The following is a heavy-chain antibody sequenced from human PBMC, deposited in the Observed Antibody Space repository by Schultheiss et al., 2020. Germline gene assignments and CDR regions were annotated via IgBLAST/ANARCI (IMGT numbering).Heavy chain of an antibody. V-gene: IGHV1-69*06. D-gene: IGHD6-13*01. Sequence: SVKVSCKASGGTFSSYAISWVRQAPGQGLEWMGGIIPIFGTANYAQKFQGRVTITADKSTSTAYMELSSLRSEDTAVYYCSYSSSWDDAFDIWGQGTSVTVSS. CDR2: IIPIFGTA. CDR1: GGTFSSYA. CDR3: SYSSSWDDAFDI. J-gene: IGHJ3*02.